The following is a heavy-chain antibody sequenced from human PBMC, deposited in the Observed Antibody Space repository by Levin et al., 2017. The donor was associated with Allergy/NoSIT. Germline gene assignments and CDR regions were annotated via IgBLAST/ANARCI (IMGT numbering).Heavy chain of an antibody. J-gene: IGHJ3*02. CDR1: GGTFSSYA. CDR2: IIPIFGTA. CDR3: ARDPEYCSGGSCPKDAFDS. V-gene: IGHV1-69*13. Sequence: SVKVSCKASGGTFSSYAISWVRQAPGQGLEWMGGIIPIFGTANYAQKFQGRVTITADESTSTAYMELSSLRSEDTAVYYCARDPEYCSGGSCPKDAFDSWGQGTMVTVSS. D-gene: IGHD2-15*01.